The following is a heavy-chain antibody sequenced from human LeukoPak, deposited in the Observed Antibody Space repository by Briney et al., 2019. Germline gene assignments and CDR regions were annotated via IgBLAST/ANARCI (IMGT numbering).Heavy chain of an antibody. Sequence: GGSLRLSCAASGFTFSSYAMHWVRQAPGKGLEWVAVISYDGSNRYYADSVKGRFTISRDNSKNTPYLQMNSLRAEETAVYYCARDRGRLQAGTFYYWGQGTLVTVSS. CDR3: ARDRGRLQAGTFYY. J-gene: IGHJ4*02. CDR2: ISYDGSNR. D-gene: IGHD6-19*01. V-gene: IGHV3-30-3*01. CDR1: GFTFSSYA.